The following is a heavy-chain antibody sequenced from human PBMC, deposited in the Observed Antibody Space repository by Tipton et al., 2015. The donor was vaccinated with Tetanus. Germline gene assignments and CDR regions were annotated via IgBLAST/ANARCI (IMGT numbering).Heavy chain of an antibody. J-gene: IGHJ4*02. CDR2: IFHTGGA. V-gene: IGHV4-31*03. Sequence: TLSLTCTVSGGSVNSDDYYWTWIRQHPGKGLDWIGYIFHTGGADYNPSLKSRATISIDTSKNQFSLKLSSVTAADTAVYYCARDVRGYSYDDSGYYNPSYYFDLWGQGTLVTVSS. CDR1: GGSVNSDDYY. CDR3: ARDVRGYSYDDSGYYNPSYYFDL. D-gene: IGHD3-22*01.